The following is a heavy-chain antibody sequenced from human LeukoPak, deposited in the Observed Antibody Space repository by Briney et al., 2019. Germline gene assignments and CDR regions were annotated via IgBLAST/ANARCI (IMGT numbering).Heavy chain of an antibody. CDR2: IYYSGST. D-gene: IGHD3-3*01. Sequence: PSETLSLTCTVSGGSISSGDYYWSWIRQPPGKGLEWIGYIYYSGSTYYNPPLKSRVTISVDTSKNQFSLKLSSVTAADTAVYYCARDPAAFTIFGVVITNAFDIWGQGTMVTVSS. V-gene: IGHV4-30-4*08. J-gene: IGHJ3*02. CDR1: GGSISSGDYY. CDR3: ARDPAAFTIFGVVITNAFDI.